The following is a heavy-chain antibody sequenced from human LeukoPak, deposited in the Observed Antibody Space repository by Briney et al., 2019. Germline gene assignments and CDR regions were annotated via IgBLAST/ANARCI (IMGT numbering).Heavy chain of an antibody. D-gene: IGHD2-2*02. V-gene: IGHV1-69*13. Sequence: ASVKVSCTASGGTFSSYAISWVRQAPGQGLEWMGGIIPIFGTANYAQKFQGRVTITADESTSTAYMELSSLRSEDTAVYYCAREDIVVVPAAIVYYGMDVWGQGTTVTVSS. CDR2: IIPIFGTA. J-gene: IGHJ6*02. CDR1: GGTFSSYA. CDR3: AREDIVVVPAAIVYYGMDV.